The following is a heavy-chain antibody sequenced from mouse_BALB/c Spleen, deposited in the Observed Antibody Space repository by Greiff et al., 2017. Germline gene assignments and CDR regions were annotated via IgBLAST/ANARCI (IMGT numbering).Heavy chain of an antibody. J-gene: IGHJ4*01. Sequence: EVKLQESGGGLVQPGGSLKLSCAASGFTFSSYTMSWVRQTPEKRLEWVAYISNGGGSTYYPDTVKGRFTISRDNAKNTLYLQMSSLKSEDTAMYYCARHRIYYDYERAMDYWGQGTSVTVSS. CDR1: GFTFSSYT. V-gene: IGHV5-12-2*01. CDR3: ARHRIYYDYERAMDY. CDR2: ISNGGGST. D-gene: IGHD2-4*01.